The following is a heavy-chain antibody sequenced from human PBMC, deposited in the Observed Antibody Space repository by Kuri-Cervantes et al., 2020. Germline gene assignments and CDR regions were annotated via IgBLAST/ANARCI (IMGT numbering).Heavy chain of an antibody. CDR3: ARAWSGLQLVYYGMDV. D-gene: IGHD6-13*01. V-gene: IGHV1-18*01. Sequence: ASAQVSCKASGDTFTSYDSSWVRQAPGQGLEWMGWISAYNGNTNYAQKLQGRVTRTTDTSTSTAYMELRSLRSDDTAVYYCARAWSGLQLVYYGMDVWGQGTTVTVSS. CDR1: GDTFTSYD. CDR2: ISAYNGNT. J-gene: IGHJ6*02.